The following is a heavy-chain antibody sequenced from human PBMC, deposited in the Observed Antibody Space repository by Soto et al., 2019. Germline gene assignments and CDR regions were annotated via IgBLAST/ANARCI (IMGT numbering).Heavy chain of an antibody. V-gene: IGHV3-30-3*01. J-gene: IGHJ1*01. CDR2: ISVDGSST. Sequence: QVQLVESGGGVVQPGRSLRLSCTASGFTFSSYVMHWVRQAPGEGLEWVAGISVDGSSTHYADSVKGRFIISRDNSKNTVYLQMDRLTTEETTVDYCAREDGSSGHAGTFWHWGQGTMVSVSS. CDR3: AREDGSSGHAGTFWH. D-gene: IGHD3-22*01. CDR1: GFTFSSYV.